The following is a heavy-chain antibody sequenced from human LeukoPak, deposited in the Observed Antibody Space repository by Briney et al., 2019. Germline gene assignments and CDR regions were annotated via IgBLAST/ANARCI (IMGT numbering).Heavy chain of an antibody. CDR3: ARGDYYDSSGLFDY. Sequence: PGGSLRLSCAASGFTFSSYEMNWVRQAPGKGLEWVSYISSSGSTIYYADSVKGRFTISRDNAKNSLYLQMNSLRAEDTAVYYCARGDYYDSSGLFDYWGQGTLVTVSS. V-gene: IGHV3-48*03. D-gene: IGHD3-22*01. J-gene: IGHJ4*02. CDR1: GFTFSSYE. CDR2: ISSSGSTI.